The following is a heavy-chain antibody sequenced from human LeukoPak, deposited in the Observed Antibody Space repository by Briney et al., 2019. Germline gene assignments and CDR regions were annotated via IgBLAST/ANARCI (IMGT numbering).Heavy chain of an antibody. V-gene: IGHV1-69*06. J-gene: IGHJ3*02. CDR3: ARDLTTVTGNRGDI. D-gene: IGHD4-17*01. CDR1: GGTCSSYA. CDR2: IIPIFGTA. Sequence: SVKVSCKASGGTCSSYAISWVRQAPGQGLEWMGGIIPIFGTANYAQKFQGRVTITADKSTSTAYMELSSLRSEDTAVYYCARDLTTVTGNRGDIWGQGTMVTVSS.